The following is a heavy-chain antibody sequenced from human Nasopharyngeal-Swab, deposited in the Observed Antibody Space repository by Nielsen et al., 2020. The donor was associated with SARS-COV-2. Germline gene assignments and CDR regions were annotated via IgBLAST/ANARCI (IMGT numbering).Heavy chain of an antibody. CDR1: GYTFTSYY. CDR3: ARDEGDQLLHYGYSSSWYPGY. V-gene: IGHV1-46*01. Sequence: ASVKASCKASGYTFTSYYMHWVRQAPGQGLEWMGIINPSGGSTSYAQKFQGRVTMTRDTSTSTVYMELSSLRSEDTAVYYCARDEGDQLLHYGYSSSWYPGYWGQGTLVTVSS. D-gene: IGHD6-13*01. J-gene: IGHJ4*02. CDR2: INPSGGST.